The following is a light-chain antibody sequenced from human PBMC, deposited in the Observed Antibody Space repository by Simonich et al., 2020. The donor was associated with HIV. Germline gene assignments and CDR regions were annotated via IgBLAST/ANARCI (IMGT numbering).Light chain of an antibody. Sequence: DILMTKSPDSMALSLCERATINCKSSQSVLYSSNNKNYLAWYQQRQGQPPRLLIYGASTRESGVPDRVSGSGSGTDFTLSISSLQAEDVAVYYCQQYYGTPLTFGGGTRVEIK. J-gene: IGKJ4*01. CDR3: QQYYGTPLT. CDR1: QSVLYSSNNKNY. CDR2: GAS. V-gene: IGKV4-1*01.